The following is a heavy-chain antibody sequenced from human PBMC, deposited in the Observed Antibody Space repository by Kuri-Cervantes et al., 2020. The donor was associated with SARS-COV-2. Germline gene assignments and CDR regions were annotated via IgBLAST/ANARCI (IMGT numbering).Heavy chain of an antibody. V-gene: IGHV1-18*01. CDR1: GYTFTSYG. CDR3: ARNEYSSSWYYWFDP. Sequence: ASVKVSCKASGYTFTSYGISWVRQAPGQGLEWMGWISAYNGNTKYSQKFQGRVTITRDTSASTAYMELSSLRSEDAAVYYCARNEYSSSWYYWFDPWGQGTLVTVSS. CDR2: ISAYNGNT. D-gene: IGHD6-13*01. J-gene: IGHJ5*02.